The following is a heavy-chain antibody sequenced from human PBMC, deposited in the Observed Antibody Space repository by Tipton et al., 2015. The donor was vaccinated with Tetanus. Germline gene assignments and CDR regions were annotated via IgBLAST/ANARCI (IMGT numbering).Heavy chain of an antibody. CDR1: GGSMNSYY. CDR2: IYYTGST. V-gene: IGHV4-59*01. J-gene: IGHJ6*02. D-gene: IGHD2-21*01. CDR3: ARLTGHSMDVVDYYYFGMDV. Sequence: GLVEPSETLSLICTVSGGSMNSYYWSWIRQPPGKGLEWIGYIYYTGSTNYNPSLKSGVTISLDTSKNQFSLKLTSVSAADTAVYYCARLTGHSMDVVDYYYFGMDVWGQGTKVTVSS.